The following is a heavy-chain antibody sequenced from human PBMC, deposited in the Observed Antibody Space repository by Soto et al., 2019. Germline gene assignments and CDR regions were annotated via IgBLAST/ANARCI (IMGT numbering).Heavy chain of an antibody. CDR3: ARQIYYTDTGPNFQCGFDA. CDR1: GYSFAGYW. J-gene: IGHJ5*02. CDR2: IDPSDSQT. Sequence: GESLKISCKGSGYSFAGYWITWVRQKPGKGLEWMGRIDPSDSQTYYSPSFRGHVTISATKSITTVFLQWSSLRASDTAMYYCARQIYYTDTGPNFQCGFDAWGQGTPVTVSS. V-gene: IGHV5-10-1*01. D-gene: IGHD3-22*01.